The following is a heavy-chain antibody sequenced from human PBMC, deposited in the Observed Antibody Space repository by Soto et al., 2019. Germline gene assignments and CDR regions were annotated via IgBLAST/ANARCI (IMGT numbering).Heavy chain of an antibody. CDR2: ISSSSSYI. J-gene: IGHJ4*02. CDR3: ARDPNTMVRGGYFDY. Sequence: PGGSLRLSCAASGFTFSSYSMNWVRQAPGKGLEWVSSISSSSSYIYYADSVKGRFTISRDNAKNSLYLQMNSLRAEDTAVYYCARDPNTMVRGGYFDYWGQGTLVTVSS. D-gene: IGHD3-10*01. CDR1: GFTFSSYS. V-gene: IGHV3-21*01.